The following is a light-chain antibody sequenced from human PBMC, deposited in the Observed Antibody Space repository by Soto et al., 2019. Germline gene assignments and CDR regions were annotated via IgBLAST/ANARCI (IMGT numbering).Light chain of an antibody. CDR3: QSYDSSLSGYV. CDR2: GNS. CDR1: SSNIGAGYD. Sequence: QSVLAQPPSVSGAPGQRVAISCTGSSSNIGAGYDVHWYQQLPGTAPKLLIYGNSKRPSGVPDRFSGSKSGTSASLAITGLQAEDEADYYCQSYDSSLSGYVFGTGTKVT. V-gene: IGLV1-40*01. J-gene: IGLJ1*01.